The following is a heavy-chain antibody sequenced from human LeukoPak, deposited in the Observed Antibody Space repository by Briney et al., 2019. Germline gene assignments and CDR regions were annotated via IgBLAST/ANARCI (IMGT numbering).Heavy chain of an antibody. CDR3: ARGPRITIFGVVAHNYYYYYGMDV. Sequence: SETLSLTCAVYGGSFSGYYWSWIRQPPGKGLEWIGEINHSGSTNYNPSLKSRVPISVDTSKNQFSLKLSSVTAADTAVYYCARGPRITIFGVVAHNYYYYYGMDVWGQGTTVTVSS. D-gene: IGHD3-3*01. V-gene: IGHV4-34*01. CDR2: INHSGST. J-gene: IGHJ6*02. CDR1: GGSFSGYY.